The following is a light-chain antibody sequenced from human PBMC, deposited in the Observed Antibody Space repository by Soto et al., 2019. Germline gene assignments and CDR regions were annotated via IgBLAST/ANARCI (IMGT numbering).Light chain of an antibody. CDR2: DAS. CDR1: QDISRA. V-gene: IGKV1D-13*01. J-gene: IGKJ1*01. CDR3: QQFNNYFRT. Sequence: AIHLTQSPSSLSASVGDRVTITCRASQDISRALAWYQQKPGKAPKLLIYDASTLEGGVTSRFSGSGSGTDFTLTISSLQPEDFATYYCQQFNNYFRTFGQGTKV.